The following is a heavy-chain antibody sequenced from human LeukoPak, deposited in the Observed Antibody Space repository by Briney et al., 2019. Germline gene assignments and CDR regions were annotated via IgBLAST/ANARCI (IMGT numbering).Heavy chain of an antibody. Sequence: ASVKVSRKASGYTFTGYYMHWVRQAPGQGLEWMGWINPNSGGTNYAQKFQGRVTMTRDTSISTAYMELSRLRSDDTAVYYCARKGAGYSGSELFDYWGQGTLVTVSS. CDR1: GYTFTGYY. J-gene: IGHJ4*02. D-gene: IGHD5-12*01. CDR2: INPNSGGT. V-gene: IGHV1-2*02. CDR3: ARKGAGYSGSELFDY.